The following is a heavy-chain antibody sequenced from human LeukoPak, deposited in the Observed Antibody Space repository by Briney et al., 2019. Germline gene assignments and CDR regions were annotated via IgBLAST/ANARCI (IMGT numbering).Heavy chain of an antibody. CDR1: GYTITSYG. J-gene: IGHJ4*02. Sequence: GASVKVSCKASGYTITSYGITWVRQAPGQGLEWLGWISGYNGNTDYTQKLQGRVTMTTDTSTNTAYMDLRSLRSDDTAVYYCARDYDYVWGSYRHTPDHWGQGTLVTVSS. CDR3: ARDYDYVWGSYRHTPDH. D-gene: IGHD3-16*02. CDR2: ISGYNGNT. V-gene: IGHV1-18*01.